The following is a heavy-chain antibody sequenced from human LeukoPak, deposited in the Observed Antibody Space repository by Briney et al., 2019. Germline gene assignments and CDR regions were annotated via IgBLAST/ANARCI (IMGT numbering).Heavy chain of an antibody. Sequence: SETLSPTXTVSGGSISSGSYYWGWIRQPPGKGLEWIGNINYGGSGSTYYNPSLKSRVTISVDTSRSQFSLKPNSVTAADTAVYYCARLPTGYPNWFDPWGQGTLVTVSS. CDR2: INYGGSGST. J-gene: IGHJ5*02. CDR3: ARLPTGYPNWFDP. D-gene: IGHD3-9*01. CDR1: GGSISSGSYY. V-gene: IGHV4-39*01.